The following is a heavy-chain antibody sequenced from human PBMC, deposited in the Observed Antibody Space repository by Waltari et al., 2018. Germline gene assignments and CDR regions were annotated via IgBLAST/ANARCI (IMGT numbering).Heavy chain of an antibody. CDR3: ARVGPQIQLWLMGSYFDY. J-gene: IGHJ4*02. CDR1: GGSLSSYY. V-gene: IGHV4-59*01. D-gene: IGHD5-18*01. CDR2: IYYSGST. Sequence: QVQLQESGPGLVKPSETLSLTCTVSGGSLSSYYWSWIRQPPGKGLEWIGYIYYSGSTNYNPSLKSRVTISVDTSKNQFSLKLSSVTAADTAVYYCARVGPQIQLWLMGSYFDYWGQGTLVTVSS.